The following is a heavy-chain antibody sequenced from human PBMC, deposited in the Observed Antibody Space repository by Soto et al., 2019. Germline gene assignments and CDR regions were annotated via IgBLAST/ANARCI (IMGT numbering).Heavy chain of an antibody. V-gene: IGHV1-18*01. CDR3: ARDWFSKGLDY. J-gene: IGHJ4*02. CDR1: GYTFTSYG. CDR2: ISAYNGNT. Sequence: ASLKVSCKASGYTFTSYGISWVRRAPGQGLEWMGWISAYNGNTNYAKKLQGRVTMTTDTSTSTAYMELRSLRSDDTAVYYCARDWFSKGLDYWGQGTLVTVSS. D-gene: IGHD3-10*01.